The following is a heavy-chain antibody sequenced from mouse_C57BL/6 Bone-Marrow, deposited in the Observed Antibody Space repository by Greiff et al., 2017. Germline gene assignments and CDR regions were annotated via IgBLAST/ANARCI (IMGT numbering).Heavy chain of an antibody. CDR3: ARRRGNSYLDY. Sequence: VQLQQSGAELAKPGASVTLSCKASGYTFTSYWMHWVKQRPGQGLEWIGYINPSSGYTKYNQKFKDKATLTADKSSSTAYIQLSSMTYEDSAVDYCARRRGNSYLDYWGQGTTLTVSS. J-gene: IGHJ2*01. D-gene: IGHD2-1*01. CDR1: GYTFTSYW. V-gene: IGHV1-7*01. CDR2: INPSSGYT.